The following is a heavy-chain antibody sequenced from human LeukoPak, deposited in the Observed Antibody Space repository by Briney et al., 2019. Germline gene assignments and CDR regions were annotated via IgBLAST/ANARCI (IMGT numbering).Heavy chain of an antibody. CDR3: ATAPRTYYDFWSGYYTLDY. J-gene: IGHJ4*02. D-gene: IGHD3-3*01. V-gene: IGHV1-18*01. CDR1: GYTFTSYG. CDR2: ISAYNGNT. Sequence: ASVKVSCKASGYTFTSYGISWVRQAPGQGLEWIGWISAYNGNTNYAQKFQGRVTMTEDTSTDTAYMELSSLRSEDTAVYYCATAPRTYYDFWSGYYTLDYWGQGTLVTVSS.